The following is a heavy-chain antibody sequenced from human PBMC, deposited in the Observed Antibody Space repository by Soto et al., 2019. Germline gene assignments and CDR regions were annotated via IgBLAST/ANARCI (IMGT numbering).Heavy chain of an antibody. J-gene: IGHJ4*02. D-gene: IGHD6-13*01. CDR2: INPSGGST. CDR3: ARGHIAAAGCPGAY. V-gene: IGHV1-46*01. CDR1: GYTFTSYY. Sequence: QVQLVQSGAEVKKPGASVKVSCKASGYTFTSYYMHWVRQAPGQGLEWMGIINPSGGSTSYAQKCQGRVSRTRGTSTSTGYMELSSLRSTDTAVDYCARGHIAAAGCPGAYWGQGTLVTVSS.